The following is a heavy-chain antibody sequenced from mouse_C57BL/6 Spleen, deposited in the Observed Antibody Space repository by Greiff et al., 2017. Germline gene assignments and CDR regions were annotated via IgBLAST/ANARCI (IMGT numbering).Heavy chain of an antibody. V-gene: IGHV5-9-1*02. J-gene: IGHJ3*01. CDR2: ISSGGDYI. D-gene: IGHD1-1*01. CDR3: TRALYYGSSPWFAY. Sequence: EVQLVESGEGLVKPGGSLKLSCAASGFTFSSYAMSWVRQTPEKRLEWVAYISSGGDYIYYADTVKGRFTISRDNARNTLYLQMSSLKSEDTAMYYCTRALYYGSSPWFAYWGQGTLVTVSA. CDR1: GFTFSSYA.